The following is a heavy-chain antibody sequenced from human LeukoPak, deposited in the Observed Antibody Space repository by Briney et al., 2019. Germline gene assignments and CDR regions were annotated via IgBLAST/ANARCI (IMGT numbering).Heavy chain of an antibody. CDR1: GYTFTSYD. V-gene: IGHV1-8*01. J-gene: IGHJ6*02. CDR2: LNPNSGRA. D-gene: IGHD1-14*01. CDR3: ARGPNQYFGLDV. Sequence: ASVKVSCTASGYTFTSYDINWVRRASGQGLEWMGYLNPNSGRADFPPKFRGRVTMTRNTSINTAYMELSSLRSDDTAVYYCARGPNQYFGLDVWGRGTTVTVSS.